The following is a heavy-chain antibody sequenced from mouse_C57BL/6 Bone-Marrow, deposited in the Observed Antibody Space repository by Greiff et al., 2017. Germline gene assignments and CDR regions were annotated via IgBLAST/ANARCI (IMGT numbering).Heavy chain of an antibody. D-gene: IGHD1-1*01. CDR2: INPNNGGT. CDR1: GYTFTDYY. CDR3: AGERKLGYYGSSWAMDY. V-gene: IGHV1-26*01. Sequence: VQLQQSGPELVKPGASVKISCKASGYTFTDYYMNWVKQSHGKSLEWIGDINPNNGGTSYNQKFKGKATLTVDKSSSTAYMELRSLTSEDSAVYDSAGERKLGYYGSSWAMDYWSQGTSVTVSS. J-gene: IGHJ4*01.